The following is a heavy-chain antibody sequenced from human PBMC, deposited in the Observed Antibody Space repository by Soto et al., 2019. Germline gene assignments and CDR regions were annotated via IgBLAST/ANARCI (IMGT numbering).Heavy chain of an antibody. J-gene: IGHJ4*02. CDR3: ARESEDLTSNFDY. CDR1: GLSLTSYS. V-gene: IGHV3-21*06. CDR2: ISSTTNYI. Sequence: RCLRVCSAASGLSLTSYSILVVRQAPGKGLEWVSSISSTTNYIYHGDSMKGRFTISRDNAKNSLSLEMNSLRAEDTAVYSWARESEDLTSNFDYWGQGTLVTGSS.